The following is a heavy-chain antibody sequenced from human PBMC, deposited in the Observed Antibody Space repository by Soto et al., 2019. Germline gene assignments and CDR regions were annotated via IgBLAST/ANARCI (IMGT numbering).Heavy chain of an antibody. CDR2: INVRNGNT. V-gene: IGHV1-3*01. CDR3: ARGLQGGSQCGYFDS. Sequence: RLEWMACINVRNGNTRYSQKFQGRFTISRDNSKKTLYLQMDSLRPDDTAVYYCARGLQGGSQCGYFDSWGQGTLVTV. D-gene: IGHD1-26*01. J-gene: IGHJ4*02.